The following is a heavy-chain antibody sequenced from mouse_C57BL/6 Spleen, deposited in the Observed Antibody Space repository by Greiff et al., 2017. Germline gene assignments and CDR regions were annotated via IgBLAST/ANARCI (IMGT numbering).Heavy chain of an antibody. D-gene: IGHD1-1*01. Sequence: QVQLQQPGTELVKPGASVKLSCKASGYTFTSYWMHWVKQRPGQGLAWIGNINPSNGGPNYNEKFKSKAPLTVDKSSSTAYMQLSSLTSEDSAVYYCARDYYGSSYAPFDYWGQGTTLTVSS. CDR2: INPSNGGP. V-gene: IGHV1-53*01. CDR3: ARDYYGSSYAPFDY. CDR1: GYTFTSYW. J-gene: IGHJ2*01.